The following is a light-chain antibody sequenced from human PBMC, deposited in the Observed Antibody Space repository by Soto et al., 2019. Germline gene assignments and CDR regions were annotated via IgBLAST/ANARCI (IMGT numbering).Light chain of an antibody. CDR2: DVI. Sequence: QSVLAQPASVSGSPGQSITISCTGTSSDVGSYNLVSWYQQHPGKAPKLMIYDVIKRPSGVSNRFSGSKSGSTASLTISGLQAEDEADYYCCSYAGSSTYVFGTGTQLTVL. V-gene: IGLV2-23*02. CDR1: SSDVGSYNL. CDR3: CSYAGSSTYV. J-gene: IGLJ1*01.